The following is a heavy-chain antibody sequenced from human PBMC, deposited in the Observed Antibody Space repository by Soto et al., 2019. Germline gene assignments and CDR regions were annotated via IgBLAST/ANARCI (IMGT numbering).Heavy chain of an antibody. CDR2: VYHTGDT. CDR3: AREIVTAGGNNYFDP. D-gene: IGHD2-21*02. V-gene: IGHV4-4*02. Sequence: PSETLSLTCGASGGTVASSHWWSWVRQSPGRGLGWIGNVYHTGDTNFNPSLQSRVTFSVDKSNNQFSLRLTSVTAADTAVYFCAREIVTAGGNNYFDPWGPGTLVTVSS. J-gene: IGHJ5*02. CDR1: GGTVASSHW.